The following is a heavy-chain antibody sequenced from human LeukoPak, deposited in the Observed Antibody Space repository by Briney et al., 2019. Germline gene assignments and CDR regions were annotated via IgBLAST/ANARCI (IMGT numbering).Heavy chain of an antibody. CDR1: GFTFNNYS. D-gene: IGHD3-22*01. CDR3: ARGVFDYYDSSGYFDY. Sequence: GGSLRLSCAGSGFTFNNYSMNWVRQAPGKGLEWVSSISSSSSYIYYADSVEGRFTISRDNAKNSLSLQMNSLRAEDTAVYYCARGVFDYYDSSGYFDYWGQGTLVTVSS. V-gene: IGHV3-21*01. CDR2: ISSSSSYI. J-gene: IGHJ4*02.